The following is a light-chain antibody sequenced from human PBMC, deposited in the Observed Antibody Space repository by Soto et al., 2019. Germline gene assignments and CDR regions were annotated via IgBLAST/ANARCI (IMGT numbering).Light chain of an antibody. CDR2: YXX. Sequence: SYELTQPPSVSVAPGKTASVACGGSNIGSKSVHWYQKKSGQAPVLVMYYXXXXXXXXXXRXXXXXSGNTATLTISRVEAGDEXXYYCQVWDISSGHVVFGGGTKLTVL. CDR1: NIGSKS. CDR3: QVWDISSGHVV. V-gene: IGLV3-21*01. J-gene: IGLJ3*02.